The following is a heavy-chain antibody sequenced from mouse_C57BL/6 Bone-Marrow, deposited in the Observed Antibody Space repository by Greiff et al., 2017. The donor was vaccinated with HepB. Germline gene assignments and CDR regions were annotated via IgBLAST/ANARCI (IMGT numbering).Heavy chain of an antibody. CDR3: ARPPIYCGNPGWFAY. CDR1: GFTFSDYG. V-gene: IGHV5-17*01. J-gene: IGHJ3*01. D-gene: IGHD2-1*01. CDR2: ISSGSSTI. Sequence: EVMLVESGGGLVKPGGSLKLSCAASGFTFSDYGMHWVRQAPEKGLEWVAYISSGSSTIDYADTVKGRFTISRDNAKNTLFLQMTRLRSEDTAMYYCARPPIYCGNPGWFAYWGQGTLVTVSA.